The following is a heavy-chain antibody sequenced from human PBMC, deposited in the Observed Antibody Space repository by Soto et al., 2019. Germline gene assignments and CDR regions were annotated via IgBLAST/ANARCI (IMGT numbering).Heavy chain of an antibody. CDR2: IYAGTIT. J-gene: IGHJ4*02. D-gene: IGHD3-22*01. CDR1: GITVSSYY. CDR3: ARIPYDNSGTIFDY. V-gene: IGHV3-53*01. Sequence: VGSLRLSCAVSGITVSSYYMSWVRQAAGKGLEWVSVIYAGTITYYADSVNGRFTIYRDNSKNTLNLEMNSLRVEDTAVYYCARIPYDNSGTIFDYWGQGTLVTVSS.